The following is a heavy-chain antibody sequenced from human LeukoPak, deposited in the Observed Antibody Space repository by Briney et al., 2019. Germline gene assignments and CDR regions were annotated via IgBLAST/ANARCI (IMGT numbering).Heavy chain of an antibody. D-gene: IGHD6-13*01. V-gene: IGHV3-23*01. J-gene: IGHJ4*02. CDR2: ISGSGGST. Sequence: PGGSLRLSCAASGFTFSSYTMSWVRQAPGKGLEWVSAISGSGGSTYYADSVKGRFTVSRDNSKNTLYLQMNSLRAEDTAVYYCARRPHSSWYFDYWGQGTLVTVSS. CDR3: ARRPHSSWYFDY. CDR1: GFTFSSYT.